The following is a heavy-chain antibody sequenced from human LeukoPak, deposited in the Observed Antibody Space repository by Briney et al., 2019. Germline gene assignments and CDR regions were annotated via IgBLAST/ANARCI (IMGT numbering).Heavy chain of an antibody. Sequence: AVKVSCKASGGTFSSYAISWVRQAPGQGLEWMGRIIPILGIANYAQKFQGRVTITADKSTNTAYMELSSLRSEDTAVYYCARRVVPAANFDYWGQGTLVTVSS. V-gene: IGHV1-69*04. CDR3: ARRVVPAANFDY. J-gene: IGHJ4*02. CDR1: GGTFSSYA. CDR2: IIPILGIA. D-gene: IGHD2-2*01.